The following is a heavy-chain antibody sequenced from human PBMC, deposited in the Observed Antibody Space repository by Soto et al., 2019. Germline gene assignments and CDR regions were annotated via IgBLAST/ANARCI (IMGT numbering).Heavy chain of an antibody. J-gene: IGHJ4*02. Sequence: GGSLRLSCAASGFTFSSYAMSWVRQAPGKGLEWVSAISDSGGTTYYADSVNGRFTISRDNSKNTLYLQMSSLRAEDTAIYHCAKDQHNWNQGYFDYWGQGSLVTVSS. CDR3: AKDQHNWNQGYFDY. D-gene: IGHD1-20*01. CDR2: ISDSGGTT. CDR1: GFTFSSYA. V-gene: IGHV3-23*01.